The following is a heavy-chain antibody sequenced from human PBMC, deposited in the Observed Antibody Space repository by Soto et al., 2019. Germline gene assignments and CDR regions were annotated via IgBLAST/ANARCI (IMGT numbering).Heavy chain of an antibody. V-gene: IGHV5-51*01. D-gene: IGHD6-6*01. J-gene: IGHJ6*02. CDR2: IFPGDSDT. Sequence: PXESVKISSSPSGLCLPTYSIGWVPQKPGKGLEWMGSIFPGDSDTRYSPSFQGQVIISADRSISTAYLQWRSLKPSDTAIYYCARQGRPYSGCGYYYGMDGWDRGTTGTVSS. CDR3: ARQGRPYSGCGYYYGMDG. CDR1: GLCLPTYS.